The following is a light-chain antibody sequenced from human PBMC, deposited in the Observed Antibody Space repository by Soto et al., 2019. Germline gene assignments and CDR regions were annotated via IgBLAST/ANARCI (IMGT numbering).Light chain of an antibody. Sequence: QSVLTQPPSASASLGASVTLTCTLSSGYSNYKVDWYQQRPGKGPRFVMRVGTGRIVGSKGDGIPDRFSVLGSGLNRYLTIKNIQEEDESDYHCGADHGSGSNFVHVVFGGGTKLTVL. CDR1: SGYSNYK. J-gene: IGLJ2*01. V-gene: IGLV9-49*01. CDR2: VGTGRIVG. CDR3: GADHGSGSNFVHVV.